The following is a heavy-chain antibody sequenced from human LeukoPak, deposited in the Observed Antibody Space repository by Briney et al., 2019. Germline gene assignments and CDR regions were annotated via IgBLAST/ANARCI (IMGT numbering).Heavy chain of an antibody. V-gene: IGHV3-23*01. CDR1: GFTFSSYA. CDR2: IVGGGDAT. CDR3: AKLLVSWRLYYVDY. D-gene: IGHD6-13*01. Sequence: GGSLRLSCAASGFTFSSYAMSWVRQAPGKGLEWVSSIVGGGDATYYADSVKGRFTISRDNSKNTLYLQMNSLRAEDTAIYYCAKLLVSWRLYYVDYWGQGTLVTVSS. J-gene: IGHJ4*02.